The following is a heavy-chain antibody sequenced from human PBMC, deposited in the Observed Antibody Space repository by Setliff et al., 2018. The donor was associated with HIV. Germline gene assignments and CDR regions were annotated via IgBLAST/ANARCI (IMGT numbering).Heavy chain of an antibody. Sequence: PGGSLRLSCEASGFTFRHYAMHWVRQAPGKGLEWVAVVSYDAERKYYADSVKGRFTISRDNPRNTVYLQMNSLRVEDTAVYYCARGLFDFWSGYPLDYWGQGTLVTVSS. CDR2: VSYDAERK. J-gene: IGHJ4*02. V-gene: IGHV3-33*08. CDR1: GFTFRHYA. CDR3: ARGLFDFWSGYPLDY. D-gene: IGHD3-3*01.